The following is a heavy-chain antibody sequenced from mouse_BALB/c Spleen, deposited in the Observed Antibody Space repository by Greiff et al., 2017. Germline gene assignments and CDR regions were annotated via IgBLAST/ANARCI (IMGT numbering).Heavy chain of an antibody. D-gene: IGHD3-2*01. CDR1: GYTFTDYN. CDR3: ARGGETARATGFAY. CDR2: IYPYNGGT. V-gene: IGHV1S29*02. Sequence: EVKLVESGPELVKPGASVKISCKASGYTFTDYNMHWVKQSHGKSLEWIGYIYPYNGGTGYNQKFKSKATLTVDNSSSTAYMELRSLTSEDSAVYYCARGGETARATGFAYWGQGTLVTVSA. J-gene: IGHJ3*01.